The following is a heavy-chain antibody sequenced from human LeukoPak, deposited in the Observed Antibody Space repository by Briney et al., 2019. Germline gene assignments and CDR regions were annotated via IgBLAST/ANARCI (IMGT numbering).Heavy chain of an antibody. CDR3: ARDVGARLPGY. J-gene: IGHJ4*02. V-gene: IGHV4-34*01. D-gene: IGHD6-6*01. CDR2: INHSGST. CDR1: GGSFSAYY. Sequence: SETLSLTCAVYGGSFSAYYWSWIRQPPGKIGEINHSGSTNYNPSLKSRATISVDKSKNQFSLKLSSVTAADTAVYYCARDVGARLPGYWGQGILVTVSS.